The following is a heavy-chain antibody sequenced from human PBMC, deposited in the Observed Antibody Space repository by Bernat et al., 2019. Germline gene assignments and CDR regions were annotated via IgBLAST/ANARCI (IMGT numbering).Heavy chain of an antibody. CDR3: ARSGLNCSGGSCYFNNWFDP. CDR2: INHSGST. D-gene: IGHD2-15*01. Sequence: QVQLQQWGAGLLKPSETLSLTCAVYGGPFSGYYWSWIRQPPGKGLEWIGEINHSGSTNYNPSLKSRVTISVDTSKNQFSLKLSSVTAADTAVYYCARSGLNCSGGSCYFNNWFDPWGQGTLVTVSS. J-gene: IGHJ5*02. V-gene: IGHV4-34*01. CDR1: GGPFSGYY.